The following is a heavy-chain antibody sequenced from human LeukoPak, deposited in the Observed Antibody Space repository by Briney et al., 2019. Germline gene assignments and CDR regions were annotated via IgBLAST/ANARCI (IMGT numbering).Heavy chain of an antibody. CDR3: ATGYLVTAGLMDV. V-gene: IGHV1-24*01. CDR1: GYTLTELS. CDR2: FDPEDGKT. Sequence: GASVTVSFKVSGYTLTELSMFWVRQAPGKGLEWMGSFDPEDGKTVYAQKFQGRVTMTEDKSTDTAYMELSSLRSEDTAVYYCATGYLVTAGLMDVWGQGTTVTVSS. D-gene: IGHD6-13*01. J-gene: IGHJ6*02.